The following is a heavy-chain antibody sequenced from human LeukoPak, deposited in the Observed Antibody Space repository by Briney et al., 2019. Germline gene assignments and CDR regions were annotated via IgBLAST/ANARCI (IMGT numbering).Heavy chain of an antibody. CDR3: ARDQWLAHYYYMDV. Sequence: GGSLRLSCAASGFTFSSYEMNWVRQAPGKGLEWVSYISSSGSTIYYADSVKGRFTISRHNAKKSLYLQMNSLRAEDTAVYYCARDQWLAHYYYMDVWGKGTTVTVSS. V-gene: IGHV3-48*03. D-gene: IGHD6-19*01. CDR1: GFTFSSYE. J-gene: IGHJ6*03. CDR2: ISSSGSTI.